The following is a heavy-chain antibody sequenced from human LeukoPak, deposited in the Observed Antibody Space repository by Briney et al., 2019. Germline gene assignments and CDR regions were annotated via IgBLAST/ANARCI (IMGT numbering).Heavy chain of an antibody. J-gene: IGHJ4*02. D-gene: IGHD2-2*01. CDR3: ARGYCSSTSCPKDYHFDY. V-gene: IGHV3-74*01. Sequence: GGSLRLSCAASGFTFSSYWVHWVRQAPGKGLVWVSRINSDGSSTSYADSVKGRFTISRDNAKNTLYQQMNSLRAEDTAVYYCARGYCSSTSCPKDYHFDYWGQGTLVTVAS. CDR2: INSDGSST. CDR1: GFTFSSYW.